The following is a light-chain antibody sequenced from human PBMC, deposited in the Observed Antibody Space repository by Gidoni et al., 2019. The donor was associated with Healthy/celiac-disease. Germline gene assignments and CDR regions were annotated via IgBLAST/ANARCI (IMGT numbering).Light chain of an antibody. CDR2: DVS. CDR3: SSYTSSSTL. V-gene: IGLV2-14*03. CDR1: SSDVGGYNY. Sequence: QSSLTQPAPVSGSPGQSITISCTGTSSDVGGYNYVSWYQQQPGKAPKLMIYDVSNRPSGVSNRFSGSKSGNTASLTISGLQAEDEADYYCSSYTSSSTLFGGGTKLTVL. J-gene: IGLJ2*01.